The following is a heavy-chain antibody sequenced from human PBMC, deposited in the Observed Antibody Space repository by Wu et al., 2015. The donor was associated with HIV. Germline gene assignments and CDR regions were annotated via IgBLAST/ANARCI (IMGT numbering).Heavy chain of an antibody. Sequence: QVQLVQSGAEVKMPGASVKVSCKASGYTFTVYYIHWVRQAPGQGLEWLGWISPNSGDTDYAQNFQGRVTMTRDTSISTAYMELSRLRSDDTAVYYCARWXPSWNNYYPSYYFDYWGQGALVTVSS. D-gene: IGHD3-10*01. CDR1: GYTFTVYY. CDR3: ARWXPSWNNYYPSYYFDY. CDR2: ISPNSGDT. J-gene: IGHJ4*02. V-gene: IGHV1-2*02.